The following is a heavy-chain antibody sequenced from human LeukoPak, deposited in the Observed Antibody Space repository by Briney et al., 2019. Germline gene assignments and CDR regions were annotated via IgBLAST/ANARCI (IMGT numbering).Heavy chain of an antibody. CDR1: GFTFSSYW. D-gene: IGHD6-19*01. J-gene: IGHJ3*02. CDR2: IKQDGSEK. CDR3: ARDKPIAVVPRPFDI. V-gene: IGHV3-7*01. Sequence: GGSLRLSCAASGFTFSSYWMSWVRQAPGKGLEWVANIKQDGSEKYYVGSVKGRFTISRDNAKNSLYLQMNSLRAEDTAVYYCARDKPIAVVPRPFDIWGQGTMVTVSS.